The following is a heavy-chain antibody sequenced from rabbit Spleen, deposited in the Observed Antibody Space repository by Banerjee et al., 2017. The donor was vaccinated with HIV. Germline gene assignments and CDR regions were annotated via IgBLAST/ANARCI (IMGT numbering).Heavy chain of an antibody. J-gene: IGHJ6*01. Sequence: QSLEESGGDLVKPGASLTLTCIASGVSFSGDSYMCWVRQAPGKGLEWIVCIYAGSSGSTYSATWAKGRFTISKTSSTTVTLQMTSLTVADTATYFCARDAGTSFSTYGMDFWGQGTLVTVS. CDR2: IYAGSSGST. CDR3: ARDAGTSFSTYGMDF. CDR1: GVSFSGDSY. D-gene: IGHD8-1*01. V-gene: IGHV1S40*01.